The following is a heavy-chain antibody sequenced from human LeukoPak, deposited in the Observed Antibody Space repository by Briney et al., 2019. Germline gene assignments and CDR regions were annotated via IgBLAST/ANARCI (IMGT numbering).Heavy chain of an antibody. CDR1: GGSISSGGYY. V-gene: IGHV4-31*03. J-gene: IGHJ6*02. Sequence: SETLSLTCTVSGGSISSGGYYWSWIRQHPGKGLEWIGYIYYSGSTYYNPSLKSRVTISVDTSKNQFSLKLSSVTAADTAVYYCARGPPPPWGRVTTIYYYGMDVWGQGTTVTVSS. CDR3: ARGPPPPWGRVTTIYYYGMDV. CDR2: IYYSGST. D-gene: IGHD7-27*01.